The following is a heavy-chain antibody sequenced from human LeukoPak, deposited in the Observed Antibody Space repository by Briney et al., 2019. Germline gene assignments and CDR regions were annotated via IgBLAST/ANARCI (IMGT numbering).Heavy chain of an antibody. CDR3: GKGRLGELSL. Sequence: GGSLRLSCAASGFTFDDYAMHWVRQAPGKGLEWVSLISGDGGSTYYVDSVKGRFTISRDNSKNSLYLQMNSLRTEDTALYYCGKGRLGELSLRGQGTLVTVSS. CDR1: GFTFDDYA. D-gene: IGHD3-16*02. CDR2: ISGDGGST. V-gene: IGHV3-43*02. J-gene: IGHJ4*02.